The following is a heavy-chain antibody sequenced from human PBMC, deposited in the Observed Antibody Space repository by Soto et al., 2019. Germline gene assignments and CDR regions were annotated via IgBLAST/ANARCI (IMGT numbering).Heavy chain of an antibody. CDR3: SKDLDGLQGLVDSSFCFDY. J-gene: IGHJ4*02. Sequence: QVQLVESGGGVVQPGRSLRLSCAASGFTFNSYGMHWVRQAPGKGREWVAVISYDGSDKYYADSVKGRFTISRDNYNNTLYLQMNSLRAEDTAVYYCSKDLDGLQGLVDSSFCFDYWGQGTLVTVSS. V-gene: IGHV3-30*18. D-gene: IGHD3-16*02. CDR1: GFTFNSYG. CDR2: ISYDGSDK.